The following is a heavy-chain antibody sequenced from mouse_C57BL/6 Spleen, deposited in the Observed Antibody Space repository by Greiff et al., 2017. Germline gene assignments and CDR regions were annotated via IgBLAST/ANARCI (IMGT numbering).Heavy chain of an antibody. J-gene: IGHJ3*01. D-gene: IGHD1-1*01. V-gene: IGHV1-82*01. CDR3: ARGDYYGSTWFAY. CDR2: IYPGDGDT. CDR1: GYAFSSSW. Sequence: VQVVESGPELVKPGASVKISCKASGYAFSSSWMNWVKQRPGKGLEWIGRIYPGDGDTNYNGKFKGKATLTADKSSSTAYMQLSSLTSEDSAVYFCARGDYYGSTWFAYWGQGTLVTVSA.